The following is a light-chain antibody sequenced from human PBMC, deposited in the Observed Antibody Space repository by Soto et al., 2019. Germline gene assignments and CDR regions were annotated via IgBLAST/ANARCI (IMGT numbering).Light chain of an antibody. V-gene: IGKV3-11*01. Sequence: EIVLTQSPATLSLSPGERATLSCRASQSVSSYLAWYQQKPGQAPRLLIYDASDRATGIPARFSGSGSGTDFTPTISSLEPEDFAVYYCQHRSNWPGTFGQGTKVEIK. CDR1: QSVSSY. CDR2: DAS. J-gene: IGKJ1*01. CDR3: QHRSNWPGT.